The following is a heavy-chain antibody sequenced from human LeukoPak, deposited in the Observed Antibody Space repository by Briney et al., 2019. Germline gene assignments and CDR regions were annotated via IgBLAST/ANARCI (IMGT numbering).Heavy chain of an antibody. CDR1: GYTFTSYG. CDR2: ISAYNGNT. V-gene: IGHV1-18*01. Sequence: GTSVTVSFKASGYTFTSYGISWVRQAPGQGREGMGWISAYNGNTNYAQKLQGRVTMTTDTSTSTAYMELGSLRSDDTAVYYCARGDDYVWGSYREPDYWGQGTLVTVST. J-gene: IGHJ4*02. D-gene: IGHD3-16*02. CDR3: ARGDDYVWGSYREPDY.